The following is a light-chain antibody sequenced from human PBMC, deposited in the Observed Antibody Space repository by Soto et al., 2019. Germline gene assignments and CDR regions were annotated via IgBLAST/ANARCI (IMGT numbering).Light chain of an antibody. CDR3: PSYDSSLSGYV. CDR1: SSNIGAGYD. V-gene: IGLV1-40*01. J-gene: IGLJ1*01. CDR2: GNS. Sequence: QSVLTQPPSVSGAPGQRVTISCTGSSSNIGAGYDVHWYQQLPGTAPKLLIYGNSHRPSGVPDRFSGSKSGTSASLAITGLQAEDEADYYCPSYDSSLSGYVFGTGTKLTVL.